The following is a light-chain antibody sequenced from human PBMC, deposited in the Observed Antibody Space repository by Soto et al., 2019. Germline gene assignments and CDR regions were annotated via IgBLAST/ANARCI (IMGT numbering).Light chain of an antibody. J-gene: IGKJ4*01. CDR1: QSISSW. CDR2: DAS. CDR3: QQYNSYRLT. Sequence: DIQMTQSPSTLSASVGDRVTITCRACQSISSWLAWYQQKPGKAPKLLIYDASSLESGVPSRFSGSGSGTEFTLTISSLQPDDFATYYCQQYNSYRLTFGGGTKVEIK. V-gene: IGKV1-5*01.